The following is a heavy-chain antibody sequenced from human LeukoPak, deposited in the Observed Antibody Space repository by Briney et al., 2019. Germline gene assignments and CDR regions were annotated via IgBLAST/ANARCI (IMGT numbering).Heavy chain of an antibody. V-gene: IGHV3-21*01. Sequence: GGSLRLSCAASGFTFSSYSMNWVRQAPGKGLEWVSSISSSSSYIYYADSVKGRFTISRDNAKNSLYLQMNSLRAEDTAVYYCARDPPHTDYGSGSYYRLYYFDYWGQGTLVTVSS. CDR2: ISSSSSYI. CDR3: ARDPPHTDYGSGSYYRLYYFDY. CDR1: GFTFSSYS. J-gene: IGHJ4*02. D-gene: IGHD3-10*01.